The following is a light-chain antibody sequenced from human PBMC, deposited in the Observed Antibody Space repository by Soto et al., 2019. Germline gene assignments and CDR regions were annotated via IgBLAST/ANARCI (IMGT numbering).Light chain of an antibody. Sequence: EVVMTQSPATLSVSTGERATLYCRASQSVSNTLAWYQQIPGQAPRLLIYGASTRATGIPVRFSGSGSGTEFTLTISSLQSEDFAVYYCQQYDNWPRTFGQGTKVDIK. V-gene: IGKV3-15*01. J-gene: IGKJ1*01. CDR3: QQYDNWPRT. CDR1: QSVSNT. CDR2: GAS.